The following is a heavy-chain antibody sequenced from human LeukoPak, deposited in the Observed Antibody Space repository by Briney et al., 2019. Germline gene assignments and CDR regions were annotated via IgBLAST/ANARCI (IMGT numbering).Heavy chain of an antibody. Sequence: GGSLRLSCAASGFTFGHYGMHWVRQAPGKGLEWVSLISYDGSNDYYADSVKGRFTVSRDNSKNTLYLQMNSLRAEDMAVYYCASLSVEMTTIDYWGQGTLVTVSS. J-gene: IGHJ4*02. CDR1: GFTFGHYG. CDR3: ASLSVEMTTIDY. CDR2: ISYDGSND. V-gene: IGHV3-30*03. D-gene: IGHD5-24*01.